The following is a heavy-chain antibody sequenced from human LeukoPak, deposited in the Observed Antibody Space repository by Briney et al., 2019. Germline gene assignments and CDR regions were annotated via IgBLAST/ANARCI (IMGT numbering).Heavy chain of an antibody. CDR1: GYTFTGYS. CDR3: ARGSRVRRLYYYSGMYV. CDR2: INPNSGGT. V-gene: IGHV1-2*02. J-gene: IGHJ6*04. Sequence: ASVNVSCKASGYTFTGYSMHWVRQAPGQGLEWMGWINPNSGGTNYAQKFQGRVTMTRETSISTAYMELSRLRSDDTAVYYCARGSRVRRLYYYSGMYVWGEGSTGTVSS. D-gene: IGHD1-1*01.